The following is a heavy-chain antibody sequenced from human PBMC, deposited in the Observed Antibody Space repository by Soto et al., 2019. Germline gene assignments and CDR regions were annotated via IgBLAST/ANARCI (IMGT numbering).Heavy chain of an antibody. D-gene: IGHD3-10*01. Sequence: ASVKVSCKASGYTFTGYYMHWVLQAPGQGLAWTRWINPNSRGTNYAQKFQGWVTMTRDTSISTAYMELSRLRSDDTAVYYCAREPYYYGSGAPGDAFDIWGQGTMFTVSS. CDR3: AREPYYYGSGAPGDAFDI. CDR1: GYTFTGYY. J-gene: IGHJ3*02. CDR2: INPNSRGT. V-gene: IGHV1-2*04.